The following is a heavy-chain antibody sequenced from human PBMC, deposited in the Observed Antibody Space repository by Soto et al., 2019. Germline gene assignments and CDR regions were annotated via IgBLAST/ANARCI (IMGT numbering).Heavy chain of an antibody. V-gene: IGHV1-2*04. D-gene: IGHD6-13*01. CDR2: INPNSGGT. Sequence: ASVKVSCKASGYTFTGYYMHWVRQAPGQGLEWMGWINPNSGGTNYAQKFQGWVTMTRDTSISTAYMELSRLRSDDTAVYYCARWIAAAAARGMAVWGQGTTVPVSS. J-gene: IGHJ6*02. CDR1: GYTFTGYY. CDR3: ARWIAAAAARGMAV.